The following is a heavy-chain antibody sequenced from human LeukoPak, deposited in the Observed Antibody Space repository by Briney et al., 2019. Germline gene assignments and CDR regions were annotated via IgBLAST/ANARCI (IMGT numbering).Heavy chain of an antibody. CDR1: GYSISSGYY. D-gene: IGHD2-15*01. CDR2: SYHSGST. Sequence: PSETLSLTCAVSGYSISSGYYWGWIRQPPGKGLEWIGSSYHSGSTYYNPSLKSRVSISVDTSKNQFSLKLSSVTAADTAVYYCARLPQDGWWDPNYYFDYWGQGTLVTVSS. CDR3: ARLPQDGWWDPNYYFDY. J-gene: IGHJ4*02. V-gene: IGHV4-38-2*01.